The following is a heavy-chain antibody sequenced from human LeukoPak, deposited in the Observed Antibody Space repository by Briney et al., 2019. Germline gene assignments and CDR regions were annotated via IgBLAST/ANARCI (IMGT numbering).Heavy chain of an antibody. V-gene: IGHV3-48*03. CDR2: ISSSGSTI. D-gene: IGHD3-22*01. Sequence: GGSLRLSCAASGFTFSSYEMNWVRQAPGKGLEWVSYISSSGSTIYYADSVKGRFTISRDNAKNSLYLQMNSLRAEDTAVYYCARLPYYYDSSGMSWGQGTLVTVSS. CDR1: GFTFSSYE. CDR3: ARLPYYYDSSGMS. J-gene: IGHJ1*01.